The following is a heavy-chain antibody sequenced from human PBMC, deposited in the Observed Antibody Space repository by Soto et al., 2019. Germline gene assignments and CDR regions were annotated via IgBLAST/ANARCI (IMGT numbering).Heavy chain of an antibody. J-gene: IGHJ4*02. CDR3: ASTGYCISTSCFDFDY. V-gene: IGHV1-46*01. D-gene: IGHD2-2*01. Sequence: ASVKVSCKASGYTFTSYYVHWVRQAPGQGLEWMGIINPSGGSTSYAQKFQGRVTMTRDTSTSTVYMELSSLRSEDTAVYYCASTGYCISTSCFDFDYWGQGTLVTVSS. CDR1: GYTFTSYY. CDR2: INPSGGST.